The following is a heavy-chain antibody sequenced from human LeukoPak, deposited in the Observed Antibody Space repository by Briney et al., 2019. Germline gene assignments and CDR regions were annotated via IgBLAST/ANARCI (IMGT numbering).Heavy chain of an antibody. J-gene: IGHJ4*02. V-gene: IGHV3-9*01. Sequence: PGRSLRLSCAASGFMFDDYAMHWVRQAPGKALDCVSGITWNRGSTEYADSVKGRFTISRDNARNSLYLQMNSLRVEYTAFYYCAKGDSSGHYTSLDYWGQGTLVTVSS. CDR1: GFMFDDYA. CDR2: ITWNRGST. CDR3: AKGDSSGHYTSLDY. D-gene: IGHD3-22*01.